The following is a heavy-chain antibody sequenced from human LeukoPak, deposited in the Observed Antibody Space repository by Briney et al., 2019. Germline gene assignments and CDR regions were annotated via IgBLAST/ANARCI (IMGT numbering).Heavy chain of an antibody. J-gene: IGHJ6*03. CDR1: GFTFSTYW. Sequence: GVSLRLSCAASGFTFSTYWMRWIRQAPGKGLDWVANIKQDGIVKYYVGSVKGRFTISRDNAKNSLYLQMNSMRAEDTAVYYCARDTYSGGYSSYYYYYMDVWGKGTTVTVSS. CDR2: IKQDGIVK. V-gene: IGHV3-7*01. CDR3: ARDTYSGGYSSYYYYYMDV. D-gene: IGHD1-26*01.